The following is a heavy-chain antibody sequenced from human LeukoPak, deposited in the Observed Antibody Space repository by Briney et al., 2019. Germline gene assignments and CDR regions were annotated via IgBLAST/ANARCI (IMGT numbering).Heavy chain of an antibody. CDR3: ARDSSGWQQGGY. V-gene: IGHV1-69*04. Sequence: SVKVSCKASGGTCSSYTISWVRQAPGQGLEWMGRIIPILGIANYAQKFQGRVTTTADKSTSTAYMELSSLRSEDTAVYYCARDSSGWQQGGYWGQGTLVTVSS. CDR2: IIPILGIA. J-gene: IGHJ4*02. CDR1: GGTCSSYT. D-gene: IGHD6-19*01.